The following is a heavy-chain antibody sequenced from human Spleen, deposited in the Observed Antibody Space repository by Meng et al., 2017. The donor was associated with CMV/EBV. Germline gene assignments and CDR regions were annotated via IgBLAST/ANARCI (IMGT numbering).Heavy chain of an antibody. CDR2: ISSSSSYI. Sequence: EVQVVACVGVLVNPGGSLRLSCAASGFTFSSYSRNWVRQAPGKGLEWVSSISSSSSYIYYADSVKGRFTISRDNAKNSLYLQMNSLRAEDTAVYYCARSTALSGSYGSWGQGTLVTVSS. J-gene: IGHJ5*02. CDR3: ARSTALSGSYGS. CDR1: GFTFSSYS. V-gene: IGHV3-21*01. D-gene: IGHD1-26*01.